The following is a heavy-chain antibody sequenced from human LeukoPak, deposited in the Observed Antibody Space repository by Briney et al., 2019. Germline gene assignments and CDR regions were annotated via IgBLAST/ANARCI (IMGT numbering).Heavy chain of an antibody. D-gene: IGHD3-22*01. J-gene: IGHJ4*02. CDR3: ASTDYDSSGYHSY. CDR2: IYYSGST. CDR1: GGSISSYY. V-gene: IGHV4-59*01. Sequence: SETLSLTCTVSGGSISSYYWSWIRQPPRKGLEWIGYIYYSGSTNYNPSLKSRVTISVDTSKNQFSLELSSVTAADTAVYYCASTDYDSSGYHSYWGQGTLVTVSS.